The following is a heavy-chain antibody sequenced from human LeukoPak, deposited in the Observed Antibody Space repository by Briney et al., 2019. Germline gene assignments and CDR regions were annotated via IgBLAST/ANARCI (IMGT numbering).Heavy chain of an antibody. CDR3: ARGGGSGSYHAL. CDR1: GGSISSYY. V-gene: IGHV4-34*01. CDR2: INHSGST. D-gene: IGHD3-10*01. Sequence: SETLSLTCTVSGGSISSYYWSWIRQPPGKGLEWIGEINHSGSTNYNPSLKSRVTISVDTSKNQFSLKLSSVTAADTAVYYCARGGGSGSYHALWGQGTLVTVSS. J-gene: IGHJ4*02.